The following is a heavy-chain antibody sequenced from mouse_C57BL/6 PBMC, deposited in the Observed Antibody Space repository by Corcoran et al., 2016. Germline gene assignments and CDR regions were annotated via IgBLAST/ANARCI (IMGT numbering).Heavy chain of an antibody. CDR1: GYSITSGYY. CDR2: ISYDGSN. Sequence: DVQLQESGPGLVKPSQSLSLTCSVTGYSITSGYYWNWIRQFPGNKLEWMGYISYDGSNNYNPSLKNRISITRDTSKNQFFLKLNSVTTEDTATYYCARLRWSAYWGQGTLVTVSA. V-gene: IGHV3-6*01. D-gene: IGHD2-3*01. CDR3: ARLRWSAY. J-gene: IGHJ3*01.